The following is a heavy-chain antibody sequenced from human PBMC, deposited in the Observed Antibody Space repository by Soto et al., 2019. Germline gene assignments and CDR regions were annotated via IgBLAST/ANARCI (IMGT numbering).Heavy chain of an antibody. CDR3: ATQKSHLGELSLSNGPLRY. J-gene: IGHJ4*02. Sequence: GGSLRLSCAASGFTFSSYAMSWVRQAPGKGLEWVSAISGSGGSTYYADSVKGRFTISRDNSKNTLYLQMNSLRAEDTAVYYCATQKSHLGELSLSNGPLRYWGQGTLVTVSS. V-gene: IGHV3-23*01. CDR1: GFTFSSYA. D-gene: IGHD3-16*02. CDR2: ISGSGGST.